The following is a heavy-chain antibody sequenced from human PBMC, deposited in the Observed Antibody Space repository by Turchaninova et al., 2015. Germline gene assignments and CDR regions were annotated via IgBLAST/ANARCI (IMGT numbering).Heavy chain of an antibody. V-gene: IGHV4-34*02. CDR2: INASGST. J-gene: IGHJ2*01. D-gene: IGHD5-12*01. Sequence: QVHLQQWGAGLLKPSETLYLTCAVSGGAFSDYYWSWIRQPPGKGLEWIGEINASGSTNSNPSLMGRVSISNDTPKMQFSVKVISVSAADTAVYYCARGLLYIDGYFDLWGRGTLVTVSS. CDR3: ARGLLYIDGYFDL. CDR1: GGAFSDYY.